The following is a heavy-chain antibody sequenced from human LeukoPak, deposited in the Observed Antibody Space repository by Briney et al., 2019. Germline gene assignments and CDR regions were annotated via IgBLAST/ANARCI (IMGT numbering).Heavy chain of an antibody. CDR2: IYISGST. CDR3: ARDRGTWNDDGFDY. CDR1: GGSISSYY. D-gene: IGHD1-1*01. V-gene: IGHV4-4*07. Sequence: SETLSLTCTVSGGSISSYYWSWIRQPAGKGLEWIGRIYISGSTNYNPSLKSRVTVSVDTSKNQFSLKLSSVTAADTAVYYCARDRGTWNDDGFDYWGQGTLVTVSS. J-gene: IGHJ4*02.